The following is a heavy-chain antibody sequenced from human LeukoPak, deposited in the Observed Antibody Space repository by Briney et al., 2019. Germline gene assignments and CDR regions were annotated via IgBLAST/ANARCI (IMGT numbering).Heavy chain of an antibody. V-gene: IGHV3-23*01. CDR3: AKGGIAAASKDWFDP. D-gene: IGHD6-13*01. CDR1: GFTFSSYA. J-gene: IGHJ5*02. Sequence: PGGSLRLSCAASGFTFSSYAMSWVRQAPGKGLEWVSAISGSGGSTYYADSVKGRFTISRDNSKNTLYLQMNSLRAEDTAVYYYAKGGIAAASKDWFDPWGQGTLVTVSS. CDR2: ISGSGGST.